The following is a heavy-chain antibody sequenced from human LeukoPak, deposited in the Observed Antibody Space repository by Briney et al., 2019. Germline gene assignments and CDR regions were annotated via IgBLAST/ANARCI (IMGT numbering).Heavy chain of an antibody. V-gene: IGHV3-23*01. D-gene: IGHD6-19*01. Sequence: GGSLRLSCAASGFTFSSYGMSWVRQAPGKGLEWVSAISGSGGSTYYADSVKGRFTISRDNSKNTLYLQMNSLRAEDTAVYYCARRSSGCFDYWGQGTLVTVSS. CDR1: GFTFSSYG. CDR2: ISGSGGST. J-gene: IGHJ4*02. CDR3: ARRSSGCFDY.